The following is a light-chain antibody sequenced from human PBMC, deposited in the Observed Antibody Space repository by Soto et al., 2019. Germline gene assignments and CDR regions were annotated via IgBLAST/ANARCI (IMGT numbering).Light chain of an antibody. CDR3: QQYYSTPRTWT. J-gene: IGKJ1*01. CDR1: QSVLYSSNNKNY. V-gene: IGKV4-1*01. CDR2: WAS. Sequence: DIVMTQSPDSLAVSLGERATINCKSSQSVLYSSNNKNYLAWYQQKPGQPPKLLIYWASTRESGVPDRFSGGGSGTDFTLTISSLQAEDVAVYYCQQYYSTPRTWTFGQGTKVHIK.